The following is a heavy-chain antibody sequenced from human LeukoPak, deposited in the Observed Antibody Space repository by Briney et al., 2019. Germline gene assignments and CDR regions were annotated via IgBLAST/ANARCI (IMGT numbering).Heavy chain of an antibody. CDR1: GFTFSSYA. V-gene: IGHV3-23*01. J-gene: IGHJ4*02. D-gene: IGHD1-26*01. CDR3: AKDSGSYYYFDY. CDR2: ISGSGGSA. Sequence: GGSLRLSCAASGFTFSSYAMSWVRQAPGKGLEWVSAISGSGGSAYYADSVKGRFTISRDNSKNTLYLQMNSLRAEDTAVYYCAKDSGSYYYFDYWGQGTLVTVSS.